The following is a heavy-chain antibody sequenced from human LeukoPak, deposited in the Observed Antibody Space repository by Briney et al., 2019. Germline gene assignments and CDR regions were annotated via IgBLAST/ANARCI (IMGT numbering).Heavy chain of an antibody. CDR3: ARQGATIRY. Sequence: SETLSLTCSVSVDSMFGYYWSWLRQPPGGGLEWIGYIYDTGRTNYSPSLMSRVTISVDTSKNQFSLKLSSVTAADTAVYYCARQGATIRYWGQGTLVTVSS. CDR2: IYDTGRT. CDR1: VDSMFGYY. V-gene: IGHV4-59*08. D-gene: IGHD5-12*01. J-gene: IGHJ4*02.